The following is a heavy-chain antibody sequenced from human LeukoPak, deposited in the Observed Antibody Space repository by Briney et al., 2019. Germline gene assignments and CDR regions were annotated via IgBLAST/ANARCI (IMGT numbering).Heavy chain of an antibody. D-gene: IGHD3-3*01. CDR2: VSYSGST. CDR1: GGSISSSSYY. V-gene: IGHV4-39*01. Sequence: SETLSLTCTVSGGSISSSSYYWAWIRQPPGKGLEWIGSVSYSGSTHYNPSLKSRVTISVDTSNNQFSLNLSSVTAADTAVYYCARLSTSIFGVVTFDYWGQGTLVTVSS. J-gene: IGHJ4*02. CDR3: ARLSTSIFGVVTFDY.